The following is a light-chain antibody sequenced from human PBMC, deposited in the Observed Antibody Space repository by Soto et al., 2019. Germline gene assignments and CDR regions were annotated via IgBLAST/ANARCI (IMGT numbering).Light chain of an antibody. J-gene: IGLJ2*01. Sequence: QLVLAQPPSVSGAPGQRVTITCTGSSSNIGAGYEVHWYQQLPGTAPKRLIYGNRNRPSGVPDRFSVSRSGTSASLAITGLQADDEADYYCQSYDNSLSGHVVFGGGTKLTVL. V-gene: IGLV1-40*01. CDR1: SSNIGAGYE. CDR2: GNR. CDR3: QSYDNSLSGHVV.